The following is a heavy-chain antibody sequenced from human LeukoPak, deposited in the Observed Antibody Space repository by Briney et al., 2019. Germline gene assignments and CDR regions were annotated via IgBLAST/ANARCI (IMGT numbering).Heavy chain of an antibody. CDR3: ARESDYGSGSIFDY. J-gene: IGHJ4*02. CDR2: ITSGSTI. Sequence: GGSLRLSCAASGFTFSSYGMNWVRQAPGKGLEWVSYITSGSTIYYADSVKGRFTISRDNAKNSLYLQMNSLRAEDTAVYYCARESDYGSGSIFDYWGQGTLVTVSS. D-gene: IGHD3-10*01. V-gene: IGHV3-48*03. CDR1: GFTFSSYG.